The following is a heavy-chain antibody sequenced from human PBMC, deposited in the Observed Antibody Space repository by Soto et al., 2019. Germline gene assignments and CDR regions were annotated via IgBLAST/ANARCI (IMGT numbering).Heavy chain of an antibody. J-gene: IGHJ4*02. CDR3: DRDRSNSPDYFDF. CDR2: IYYSGRT. V-gene: IGHV4-30-4*01. D-gene: IGHD6-6*01. CDR1: GGSIDNYEYY. Sequence: SETLSLTCTVSGGSIDNYEYYWTWIRQPPGKGLEWVGYIYYSGRTNYNPSLNSRLTISLDTSKNQFSLRLTSVSAADTAMYYCDRDRSNSPDYFDFWGQGTLVTVSS.